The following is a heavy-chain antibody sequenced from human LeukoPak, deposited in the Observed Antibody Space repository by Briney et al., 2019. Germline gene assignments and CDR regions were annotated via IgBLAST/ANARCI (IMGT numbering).Heavy chain of an antibody. CDR2: MNPNSGNT. CDR3: ARAGSYGDYVWFDP. V-gene: IGHV1-8*01. CDR1: GYTFTSYD. Sequence: ASVKVSCKASGYTFTSYDINWVRQSTGQGLEWMGWMNPNSGNTGYAQKFQGRVTMTRNTSISTAYMELSSLRSEDTAVYYCARAGSYGDYVWFDPWGQGTLVTVSS. J-gene: IGHJ5*02. D-gene: IGHD4-17*01.